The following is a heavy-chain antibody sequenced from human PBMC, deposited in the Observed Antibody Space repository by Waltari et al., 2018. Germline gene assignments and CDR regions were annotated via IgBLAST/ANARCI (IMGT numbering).Heavy chain of an antibody. V-gene: IGHV1-2*06. D-gene: IGHD6-13*01. Sequence: QVQLVQSGAEVKKPGASVKVSCKASGYTFTGYYMQWVRQAPGQGLEWMGRSNPNSGGTNYAQKFQGRVNMTRYTSISTAYMELSRLRSDDTAVYYCSRERSSSNAFDIWGQGTMVTVSS. J-gene: IGHJ3*02. CDR3: SRERSSSNAFDI. CDR1: GYTFTGYY. CDR2: SNPNSGGT.